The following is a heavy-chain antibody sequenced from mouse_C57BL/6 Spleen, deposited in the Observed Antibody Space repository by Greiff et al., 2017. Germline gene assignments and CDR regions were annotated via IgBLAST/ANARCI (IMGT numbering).Heavy chain of an antibody. Sequence: QVQLQQSGAELVRPGASVTLSCKASGYTFTAYEMHWVKQTPVHGLEWIGAFDPETGGTAYNQKFKGKAILTADKSSSTAYMELRRLTSEDSAVYYCTRGAQATFYYAMDYWGQGTSVTVSS. CDR3: TRGAQATFYYAMDY. CDR1: GYTFTAYE. CDR2: FDPETGGT. J-gene: IGHJ4*01. D-gene: IGHD3-2*02. V-gene: IGHV1-15*01.